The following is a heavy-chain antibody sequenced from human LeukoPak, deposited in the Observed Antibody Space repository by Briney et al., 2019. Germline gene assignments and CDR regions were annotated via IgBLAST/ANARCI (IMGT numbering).Heavy chain of an antibody. J-gene: IGHJ6*03. CDR2: IYSGGST. V-gene: IGHV3-53*01. Sequence: PGGSLRLSCAASGFTVSSNYMSWVRQAPGKGLEWVSVIYSGGSTYYADSVKGRFTISRDNSKNTLYLQMNSLGAEDTAVYYCARGATTYEYYYYYYMDVWGKGTTVIVSS. CDR1: GFTVSSNY. CDR3: ARGATTYEYYYYYYMDV. D-gene: IGHD2/OR15-2a*01.